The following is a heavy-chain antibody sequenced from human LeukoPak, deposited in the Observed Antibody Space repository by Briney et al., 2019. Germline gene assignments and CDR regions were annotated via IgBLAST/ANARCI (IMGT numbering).Heavy chain of an antibody. D-gene: IGHD1-1*01. CDR2: IWYDGSNT. J-gene: IGHJ5*02. V-gene: IGHV3-33*01. CDR1: GXTFSSYG. CDR3: ARDSGPLDT. Sequence: PGGSLRLSCAASGXTFSSYGLHWVRQAPGKGLEWVAVIWYDGSNTYYPDSVKGRFTISRDDSKNTLYLQMNSLRAEDTAVYYCARDSGPLDTWGQGTLVTVSS.